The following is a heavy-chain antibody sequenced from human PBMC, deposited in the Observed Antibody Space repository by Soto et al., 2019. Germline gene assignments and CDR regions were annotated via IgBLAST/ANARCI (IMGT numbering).Heavy chain of an antibody. J-gene: IGHJ6*02. CDR1: GDSFSSYY. CDR2: IYPSGTT. CDR3: ARDDYGSAGMHV. D-gene: IGHD3-10*01. V-gene: IGHV4-4*07. Sequence: SETLSLTCTVSGDSFSSYYWSWIRQPAGKGLEWIGRIYPSGTTNYNPSLKSRLTLSRDTSKNQFSLSLRSVTAADTAVYFCARDDYGSAGMHVCGQGTTVTVSS.